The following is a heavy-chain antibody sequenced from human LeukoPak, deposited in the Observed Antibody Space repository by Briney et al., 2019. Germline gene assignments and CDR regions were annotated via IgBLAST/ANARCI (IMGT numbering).Heavy chain of an antibody. Sequence: ASVKVSCKASGYTFTGYYMHCVRQAPGQGLEWMGWINPNSGGTNYAQKFQGRVTMTRDTSISTAYMELSRLRSDDTAVYYCARGRFLEWLLTSDYGMDVWGQGTTVTVSS. CDR3: ARGRFLEWLLTSDYGMDV. D-gene: IGHD3-3*01. V-gene: IGHV1-2*02. CDR2: INPNSGGT. J-gene: IGHJ6*02. CDR1: GYTFTGYY.